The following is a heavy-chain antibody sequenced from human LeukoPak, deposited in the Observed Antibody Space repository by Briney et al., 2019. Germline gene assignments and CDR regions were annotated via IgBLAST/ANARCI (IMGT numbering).Heavy chain of an antibody. D-gene: IGHD4-17*01. CDR3: ARGDYEIDY. Sequence: SQTLSLTCTVSGGSISSGSYYWSWIRQPAGKGLEWIGRIYTSGSTNYNPSLKSRVTISVDTSKNQFSLKLSSVTAADTAVYYCARGDYEIDYWGQGTLVTVSS. J-gene: IGHJ4*02. V-gene: IGHV4-61*02. CDR2: IYTSGST. CDR1: GGSISSGSYY.